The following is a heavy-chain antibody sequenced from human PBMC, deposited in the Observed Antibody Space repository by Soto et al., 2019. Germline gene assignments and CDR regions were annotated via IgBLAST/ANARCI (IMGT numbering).Heavy chain of an antibody. CDR3: ARRSSSWYFDY. V-gene: IGHV3-23*01. CDR1: GFTFSSYA. Sequence: GGSLRLSCAASGFTFSSYAMNWVRQARGKGLEWVSVISGSDGSTYYADSVKGRFTISRDNSKNTLNLQMNSLRAEDTAVYYCARRSSSWYFDYWGQGTLVTVSS. D-gene: IGHD6-13*01. J-gene: IGHJ4*02. CDR2: ISGSDGST.